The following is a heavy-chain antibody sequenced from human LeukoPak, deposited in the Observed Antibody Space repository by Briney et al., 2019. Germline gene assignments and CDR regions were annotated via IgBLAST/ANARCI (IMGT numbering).Heavy chain of an antibody. CDR1: GYTFTSYY. D-gene: IGHD1-14*01. V-gene: IGHV1-46*01. CDR2: INPSGGST. Sequence: ASVKVSCKASGYTFTSYYMHWVRQAPGQGLEWMGIINPSGGSTSYAQKFQGRVTMTRDTSTSTVYMELSSLRSEDTAVYYCARVQRLREPYDWFDPWGQGTLVTVSS. CDR3: ARVQRLREPYDWFDP. J-gene: IGHJ5*02.